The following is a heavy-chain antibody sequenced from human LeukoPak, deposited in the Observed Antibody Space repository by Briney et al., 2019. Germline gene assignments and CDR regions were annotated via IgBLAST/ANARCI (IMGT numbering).Heavy chain of an antibody. V-gene: IGHV3-21*01. D-gene: IGHD3-22*01. CDR2: ISSSSSYI. CDR3: ARDFPDYYDSSGYLKDDAFDI. CDR1: GFTFSSYS. J-gene: IGHJ3*02. Sequence: GGSLRLSCAASGFTFSSYSMNWVRQAPGKGLEWVSSISSSSSYIYYADSVKGRFTISRDNAKNSLYLQMNSLRAEDTAVYYCARDFPDYYDSSGYLKDDAFDIWGQGTMVTVSS.